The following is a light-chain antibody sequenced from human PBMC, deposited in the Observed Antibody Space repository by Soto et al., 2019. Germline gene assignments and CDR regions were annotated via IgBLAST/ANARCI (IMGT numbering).Light chain of an antibody. CDR2: DAS. CDR1: QRISSW. Sequence: DIQMTQSPSTLSASVGDRVTITCRASQRISSWLAWYQQKPGKAPKLLIYDASSLESGVPSRFSGSGSGTEFTLSINNLQPDDFATYYCQQYNDYYSFGQGTKLEIK. J-gene: IGKJ2*03. CDR3: QQYNDYYS. V-gene: IGKV1-5*01.